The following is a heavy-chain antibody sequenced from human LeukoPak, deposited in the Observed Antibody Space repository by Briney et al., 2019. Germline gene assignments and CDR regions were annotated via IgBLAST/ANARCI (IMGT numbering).Heavy chain of an antibody. Sequence: ASVKVSCKASGGTFSSYAISWVRQAPGQGLEWMGGIIPIFGTANYAQKFQGRVTITADESTSTAYMELSSLRPEDTAVYYCARDLSGSSRPYYFDYWGQGTLVTVSS. J-gene: IGHJ4*02. D-gene: IGHD6-13*01. CDR2: IIPIFGTA. CDR1: GGTFSSYA. V-gene: IGHV1-69*13. CDR3: ARDLSGSSRPYYFDY.